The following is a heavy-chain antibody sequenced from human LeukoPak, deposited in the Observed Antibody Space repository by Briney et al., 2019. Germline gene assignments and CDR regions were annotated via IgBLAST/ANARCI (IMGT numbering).Heavy chain of an antibody. J-gene: IGHJ5*02. CDR2: ISGSGGST. Sequence: PGGSLRLSCAASGFTFSSYSMNWVRQAPGKGLEWVSAISGSGGSTYYADSVKGRFTISRDNSKNTLYLQMNSLRAEDTAVYYCAKTQRDGDNWFDPWGQGTLVTVSS. CDR3: AKTQRDGDNWFDP. CDR1: GFTFSSYS. V-gene: IGHV3-23*01.